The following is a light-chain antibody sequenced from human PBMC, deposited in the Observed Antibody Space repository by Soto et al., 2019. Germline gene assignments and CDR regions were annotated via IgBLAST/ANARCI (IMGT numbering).Light chain of an antibody. Sequence: DIQLTQSPSFLSASVGDRVTITCRASQGISSYLAWYQQKPGKAPKLLIYAASTLQSGVPSRFSGSGSGTEFTLTISSLQPEDFATYYCQQVNSYPITCGQGTRL. CDR2: AAS. V-gene: IGKV1-9*01. J-gene: IGKJ5*01. CDR3: QQVNSYPIT. CDR1: QGISSY.